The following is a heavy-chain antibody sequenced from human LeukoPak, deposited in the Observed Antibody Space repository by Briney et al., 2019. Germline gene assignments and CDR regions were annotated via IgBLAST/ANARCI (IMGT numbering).Heavy chain of an antibody. CDR3: ARDHGSGSYWGPKFDY. J-gene: IGHJ4*02. Sequence: PGGSLRLSCAASGFTFSSYWMHWVRQAPGKGLVWVSRINSDGSSTSYADSVKGRFTISRDNAKNTLYLQMNSLRAEDTAVYYCARDHGSGSYWGPKFDYWGQGTLVTVSS. CDR2: INSDGSST. V-gene: IGHV3-74*01. CDR1: GFTFSSYW. D-gene: IGHD1-26*01.